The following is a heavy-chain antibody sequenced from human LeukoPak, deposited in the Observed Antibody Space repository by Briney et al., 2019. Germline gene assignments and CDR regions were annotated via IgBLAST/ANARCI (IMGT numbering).Heavy chain of an antibody. CDR3: ARGFDSKSTYFDY. Sequence: SETLSLTCTVSGGSISNSYWNWIRQPPGKGLERIGYIYYSGTTKYNPSLRSRVTISVDTSKNQFSLRLTSVTAADTAVYYCARGFDSKSTYFDYWGQGTLVTVSS. V-gene: IGHV4-59*01. CDR1: GGSISNSY. CDR2: IYYSGTT. J-gene: IGHJ4*02. D-gene: IGHD5-12*01.